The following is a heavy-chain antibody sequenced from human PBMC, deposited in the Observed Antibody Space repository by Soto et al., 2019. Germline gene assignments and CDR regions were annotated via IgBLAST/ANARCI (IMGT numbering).Heavy chain of an antibody. Sequence: TGGSLRLSCACAGFTFTNYWMSWMRRAPGKGLEWVANIKQDGTEKNYLESVNGRFSISRDNAKNSLFLQMDSLRVEDTAVYYCARDRGNPDSFNIWGQGTMVTVSS. CDR3: ARDRGNPDSFNI. CDR2: IKQDGTEK. CDR1: GFTFTNYW. V-gene: IGHV3-7*01. J-gene: IGHJ3*02. D-gene: IGHD3-10*01.